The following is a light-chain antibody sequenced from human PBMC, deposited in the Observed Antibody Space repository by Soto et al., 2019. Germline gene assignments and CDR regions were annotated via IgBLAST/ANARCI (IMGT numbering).Light chain of an antibody. V-gene: IGKV3-11*01. J-gene: IGKJ1*01. CDR2: DAS. CDR3: QHRNNWPWT. CDR1: QSVGSY. Sequence: EIVLTQSPAILSLSPGERATLSCRASQSVGSYLVWYQQKPGQAPSLLIYDASNRATGVPARFSGSGSGTDFTLTSSSLESEDFAVYYCQHRNNWPWTLGQGTRVEIK.